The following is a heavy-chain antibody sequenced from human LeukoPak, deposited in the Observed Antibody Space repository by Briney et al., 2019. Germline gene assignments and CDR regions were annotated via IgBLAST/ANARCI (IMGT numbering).Heavy chain of an antibody. V-gene: IGHV3-21*01. CDR3: ARDTGLTTPYYFGY. CDR2: ISSSSSYI. Sequence: GGSLRLSCAASGFTFSSYSMNWVRQAPGKGLEWVSSISSSSSYIYYADSVKGRFTISRDNAKNSLYLQMNSLRAEDTAVYYCARDTGLTTPYYFGYWGQGTLVTVSS. CDR1: GFTFSSYS. J-gene: IGHJ4*02. D-gene: IGHD4-17*01.